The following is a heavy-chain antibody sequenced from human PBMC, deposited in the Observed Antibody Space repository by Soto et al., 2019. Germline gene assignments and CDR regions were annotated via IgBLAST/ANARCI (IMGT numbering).Heavy chain of an antibody. CDR2: IIPIFGTA. Sequence: ASVKVSCKASGGTFSSYAISWVRQAPGQGLEWMGGIIPIFGTANYAQKFQGRVTITADESTSTAYMELRSLRSEDTAVYYCASFLQELELQESYFDYWGQGTLVTVSS. J-gene: IGHJ4*02. CDR3: ASFLQELELQESYFDY. D-gene: IGHD1-7*01. CDR1: GGTFSSYA. V-gene: IGHV1-69*13.